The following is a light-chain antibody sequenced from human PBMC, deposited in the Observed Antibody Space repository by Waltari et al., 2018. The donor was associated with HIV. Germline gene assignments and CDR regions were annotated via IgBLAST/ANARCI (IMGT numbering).Light chain of an antibody. CDR2: GAS. V-gene: IGKV3-15*01. J-gene: IGKJ1*01. Sequence: EVVMTQSPATLLESPGKTANLSRRASRSVGSRLAWYHQKPGRRPRLLIYGASSRASDAPPTFSGSGAGTDFSLSISSRRSDDVGIYYCQQYSTWPLTFGRGTTVEIK. CDR1: RSVGSR. CDR3: QQYSTWPLT.